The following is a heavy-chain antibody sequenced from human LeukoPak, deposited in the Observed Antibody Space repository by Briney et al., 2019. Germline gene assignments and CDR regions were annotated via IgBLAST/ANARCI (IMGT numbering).Heavy chain of an antibody. CDR1: GFTFSSYW. V-gene: IGHV3-74*01. Sequence: GGSLRLSCAASGFTFSSYWMHWVRQAPGKGLVWVSRINSDGSSTSYADSVKGRFTISRDNAKNTLYLQMNSLRAEDTAVYYCAREDLRFLEWLLTPFDYWGQGTLVTVSS. J-gene: IGHJ4*02. CDR3: AREDLRFLEWLLTPFDY. CDR2: INSDGSST. D-gene: IGHD3-3*01.